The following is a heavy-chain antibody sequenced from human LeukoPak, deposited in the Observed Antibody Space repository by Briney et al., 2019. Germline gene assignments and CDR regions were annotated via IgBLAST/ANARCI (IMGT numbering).Heavy chain of an antibody. CDR1: GFSLNTDRVL. Sequence: SGPTLVNPTQTLTLTCTFSGFSLNTDRVLVGWVRQPPGKALEWLAFIYGDDDKRYSPSLKSRLTITKDNSKKQVVLTMTNMDPEDTATYHCVHRTTVTSSDLWGQGALVTVSS. CDR3: VHRTTVTSSDL. V-gene: IGHV2-5*02. D-gene: IGHD4-17*01. CDR2: IYGDDDK. J-gene: IGHJ4*02.